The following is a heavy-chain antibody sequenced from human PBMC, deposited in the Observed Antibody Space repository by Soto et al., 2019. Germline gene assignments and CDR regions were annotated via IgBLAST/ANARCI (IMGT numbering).Heavy chain of an antibody. CDR2: ISWNSGSI. CDR3: AKDMAPGRYYGSGSLTFFDY. J-gene: IGHJ4*02. Sequence: GGSLRLSCAASGFTFDDYAMHWVRQAQGKGLEGVSGISWNSGSIGYADSVKGRFTISRDNAKNSLYLQMNSLRAEDTALYYCAKDMAPGRYYGSGSLTFFDYWGQGTLVTVSS. CDR1: GFTFDDYA. V-gene: IGHV3-9*01. D-gene: IGHD3-10*01.